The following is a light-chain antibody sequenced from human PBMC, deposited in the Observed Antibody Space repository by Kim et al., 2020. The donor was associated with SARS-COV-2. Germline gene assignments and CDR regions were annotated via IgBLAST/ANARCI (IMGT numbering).Light chain of an antibody. V-gene: IGLV3-1*01. Sequence: VSPGQTVSITCAGDRLGNNYVCWYQQRPGQSPLLVIYQDNKRPSGIPERLSGLNSGNTANLTISGTQALDEGDYYCQAWGSRYVVFGGGTQLTVL. CDR3: QAWGSRYVV. J-gene: IGLJ2*01. CDR1: RLGNNY. CDR2: QDN.